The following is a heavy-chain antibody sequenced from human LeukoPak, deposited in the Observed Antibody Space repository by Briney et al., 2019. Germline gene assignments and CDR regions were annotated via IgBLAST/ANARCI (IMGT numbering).Heavy chain of an antibody. D-gene: IGHD2-2*01. V-gene: IGHV1-24*01. Sequence: ASVNVSCKVSGYTLTELSMHWVRQAPGEGLEWMGGFDPEDGETIYAQKFQGRVTMTEDTSTDTAYMELSSLRSEDTAVYYCATDYCSSTSCGVYWGQGTLVTVSS. CDR2: FDPEDGET. CDR3: ATDYCSSTSCGVY. J-gene: IGHJ4*02. CDR1: GYTLTELS.